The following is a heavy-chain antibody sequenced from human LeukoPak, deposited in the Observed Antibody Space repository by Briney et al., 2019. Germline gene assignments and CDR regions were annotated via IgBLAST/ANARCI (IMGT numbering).Heavy chain of an antibody. Sequence: SETLSLTCTVSGDSISSGDYYWSWIRQPAGKGLEWIGRISSSGSTNYNPSLKSRVTISVDTSKNQFSLKLSSVTAADTAVYFCARGPYSYDSSGAFDVWGQGTMVTVSS. D-gene: IGHD3-22*01. V-gene: IGHV4-61*02. CDR2: ISSSGST. J-gene: IGHJ3*01. CDR1: GDSISSGDYY. CDR3: ARGPYSYDSSGAFDV.